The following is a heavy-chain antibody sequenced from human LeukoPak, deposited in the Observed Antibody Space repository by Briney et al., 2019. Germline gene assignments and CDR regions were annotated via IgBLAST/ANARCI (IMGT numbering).Heavy chain of an antibody. CDR1: GYTFTGYY. CDR3: ARGTLRSYWFDP. V-gene: IGHV1-2*06. CDR2: INPNSGGT. D-gene: IGHD5-12*01. Sequence: ASVKVSCKASGYTFTGYYMHWVRQAPGQGLEWMGRINPNSGGTNYAQKFQGRVTMTRDTSISTAYMELSRLRSDDTAVYYCARGTLRSYWFDPWGQGTLVTVSS. J-gene: IGHJ5*02.